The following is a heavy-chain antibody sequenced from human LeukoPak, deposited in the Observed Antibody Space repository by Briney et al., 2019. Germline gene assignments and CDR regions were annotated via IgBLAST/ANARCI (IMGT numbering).Heavy chain of an antibody. CDR3: VRALGSSSADY. CDR2: IKQDGSEK. CDR1: GFTFTSYW. Sequence: PGGSLRLSCAASGFTFTSYWMSWVRQAPGKGLEWVANIKQDGSEKYYVDSVEGRFTISRDNAKNSLSLQMNSLRGEDTAVYYCVRALGSSSADYWGQGTLVTVSS. V-gene: IGHV3-7*01. J-gene: IGHJ4*02. D-gene: IGHD6-6*01.